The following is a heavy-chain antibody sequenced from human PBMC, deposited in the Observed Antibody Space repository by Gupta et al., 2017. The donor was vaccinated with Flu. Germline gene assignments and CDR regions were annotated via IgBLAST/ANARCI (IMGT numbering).Heavy chain of an antibody. V-gene: IGHV1-2*06. D-gene: IGHD2-2*02. CDR3: AREKFCSTASCYRWFDP. Sequence: QVQLVQSGAEVKKPGASVKVSCRASGYTFIGYYIHWVRQAPGHGLEWMGRTNPNSGGTNYVQKFQGRVTMTTDTSINTAYMELSRLRSDDTAVDYCAREKFCSTASCYRWFDPGGQGTLVAVSS. CDR2: TNPNSGGT. CDR1: GYTFIGYY. J-gene: IGHJ5*02.